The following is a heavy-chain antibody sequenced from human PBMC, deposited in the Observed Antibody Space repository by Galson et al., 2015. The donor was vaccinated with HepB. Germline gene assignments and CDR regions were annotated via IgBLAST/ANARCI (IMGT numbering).Heavy chain of an antibody. D-gene: IGHD2-2*01. V-gene: IGHV1-2*02. J-gene: IGHJ5*02. CDR3: ARVRCSSTSCYLGNWFDP. Sequence: SVKVSCKASGYTFTGYYMHWVRQAPGQGLEWMGWINPNSGGTNYAQKFQGRVTMTRDTSISTAYMELSRLRSDDTAVYYCARVRCSSTSCYLGNWFDPWGQGTLVTVSS. CDR1: GYTFTGYY. CDR2: INPNSGGT.